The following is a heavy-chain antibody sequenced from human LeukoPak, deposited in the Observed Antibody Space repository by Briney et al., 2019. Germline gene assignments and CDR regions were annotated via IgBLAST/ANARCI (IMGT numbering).Heavy chain of an antibody. CDR2: INPNSGGT. CDR1: GYTFTGYY. CDR3: ARVAGAKPRTYYFDY. Sequence: ASVKVSCKASGYTFTGYYMHWVRQAPGQGLEWMGWINPNSGGTNYAQKFQGRVTMTRDTSISTAYMELSRLRSDDTAVYYCARVAGAKPRTYYFDYRGQGTLVTVSS. D-gene: IGHD7-27*01. J-gene: IGHJ4*02. V-gene: IGHV1-2*02.